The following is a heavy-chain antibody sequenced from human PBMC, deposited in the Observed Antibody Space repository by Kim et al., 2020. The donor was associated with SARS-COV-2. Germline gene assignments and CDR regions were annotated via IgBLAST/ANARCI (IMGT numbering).Heavy chain of an antibody. CDR3: ARPAYISGPNRGDDY. CDR2: IYPGDSDT. Sequence: GESLKISCRVSGYSFTNYWIGWVRQMPGKGLEWIGFIYPGDSDTRYSPSFQGQVTVSVDNTINTAYLQWNSLKASDTAMYYCARPAYISGPNRGDDYWGQGTLVTVSS. V-gene: IGHV5-51*01. CDR1: GYSFTNYW. D-gene: IGHD3-22*01. J-gene: IGHJ4*02.